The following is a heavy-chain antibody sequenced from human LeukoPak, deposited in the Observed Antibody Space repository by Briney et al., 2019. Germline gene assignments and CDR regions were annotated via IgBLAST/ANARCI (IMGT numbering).Heavy chain of an antibody. CDR1: GGSVSSGGYY. CDR2: IYYSGST. V-gene: IGHV4-61*08. CDR3: ASVYNYGMDV. J-gene: IGHJ6*02. Sequence: KTSETLSLTCTVSGGSVSSGGYYWSWIRQPPGKGLEWIGYIYYSGSTNYNPSLKSRVTISVDTSKNQFSLKLSSVTAADTAVYYCASVYNYGMDVWGQGTTVIVSS.